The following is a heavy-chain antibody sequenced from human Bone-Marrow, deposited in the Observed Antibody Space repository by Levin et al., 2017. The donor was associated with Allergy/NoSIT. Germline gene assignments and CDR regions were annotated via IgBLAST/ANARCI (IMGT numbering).Heavy chain of an antibody. CDR1: GVSVATAAYS. CDR2: VFFSETT. CDR3: AREGVGVPLEGFDM. Sequence: KPSETLSLSCNVSGVSVATAAYSWSWVRLSPGKGLEWMGRVFFSETTQYNPSLRGRVTVSIDTSKKQFFLNVKSVSAADTALYFCAREGVGVPLEGFDMWGQGTMVTVSS. J-gene: IGHJ3*02. V-gene: IGHV4-61*08. D-gene: IGHD1-26*01.